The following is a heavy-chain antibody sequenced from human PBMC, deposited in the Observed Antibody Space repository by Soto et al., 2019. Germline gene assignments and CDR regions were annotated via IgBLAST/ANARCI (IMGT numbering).Heavy chain of an antibody. D-gene: IGHD2-2*01. CDR2: TYYRSKWYN. V-gene: IGHV6-1*01. CDR1: GESVSSNSAA. Sequence: SQTLSLTCAISGESVSSNSAAWNWIRHSPSRGPEWLGRTYYRSKWYNDYAVSVNSRITTHPGTPKNRFSLRLNSVTPEATAVYYCARDKIVVVPAFYYYGMDVWGQGATVTVSS. J-gene: IGHJ6*02. CDR3: ARDKIVVVPAFYYYGMDV.